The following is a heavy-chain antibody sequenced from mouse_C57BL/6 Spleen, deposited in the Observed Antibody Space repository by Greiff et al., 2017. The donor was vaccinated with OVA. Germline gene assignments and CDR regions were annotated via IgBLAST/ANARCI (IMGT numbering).Heavy chain of an antibody. J-gene: IGHJ1*03. CDR2: LNPNYGTT. CDR1: GYSFTDYN. D-gene: IGHD1-1*01. V-gene: IGHV1-39*01. CDR3: ARNYYGSSWYFDV. Sequence: VQLKESGPELVKPGASVKISCKASGYSFTDYNMNWVKQSNGKSLEWIGVLNPNYGTTSYNQQFKGKATLTVDQSSSTAYMQLNSRTSEDSAVYYCARNYYGSSWYFDVWGTGTTVTVSA.